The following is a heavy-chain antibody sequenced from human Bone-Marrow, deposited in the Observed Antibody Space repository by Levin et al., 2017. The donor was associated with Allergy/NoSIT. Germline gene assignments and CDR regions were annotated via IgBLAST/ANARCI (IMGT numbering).Heavy chain of an antibody. CDR1: GFTFTNYA. D-gene: IGHD1-26*01. V-gene: IGHV3-23*01. CDR2: ISGSGAYT. Sequence: QTGESLKISCAASGFTFTNYAMSWVRQAPGKGLEWVSGISGSGAYTYYADSVRGRFTISRDISKTTLYLQMNNLRVEDTALYYCAKVVGLTTWHVSDAFDIWGPGTMVTVSS. J-gene: IGHJ3*02. CDR3: AKVVGLTTWHVSDAFDI.